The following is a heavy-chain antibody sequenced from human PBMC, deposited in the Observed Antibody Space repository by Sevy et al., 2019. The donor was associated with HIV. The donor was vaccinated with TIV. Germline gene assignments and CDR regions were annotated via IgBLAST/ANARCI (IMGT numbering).Heavy chain of an antibody. CDR2: MKEDGSEK. CDR1: GFTFSSYW. V-gene: IGHV3-7*01. J-gene: IGHJ4*02. D-gene: IGHD5-18*01. Sequence: GESLKISCAASGFTFSSYWMSWVRQAPGKGLEWVATMKEDGSEKSYVDSVKGRFTISRDNATNSLYLQMNSLRVDDTALYYCVREGLGGFSYSLDCWGQGTLVTVSS. CDR3: VREGLGGFSYSLDC.